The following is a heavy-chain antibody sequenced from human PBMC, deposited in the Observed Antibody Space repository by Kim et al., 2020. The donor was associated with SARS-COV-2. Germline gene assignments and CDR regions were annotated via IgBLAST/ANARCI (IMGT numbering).Heavy chain of an antibody. D-gene: IGHD6-6*01. CDR1: GGTFSSYA. J-gene: IGHJ6*02. V-gene: IGHV1-69*13. Sequence: SVKVSCKASGGTFSSYAISWVRQAPGQGLEWMGGIIPIFGTANYAQKFQGRVTITADESTSTAYMELSSLRSEDTAVYYCAREGIAARRGPYYYYGMDVWGQGTTVTVSS. CDR3: AREGIAARRGPYYYYGMDV. CDR2: IIPIFGTA.